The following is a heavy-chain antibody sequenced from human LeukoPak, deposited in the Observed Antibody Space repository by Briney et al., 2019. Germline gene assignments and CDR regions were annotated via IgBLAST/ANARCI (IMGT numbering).Heavy chain of an antibody. Sequence: GGSLRLSCAASGFTFNSYAMGWVRQAPGQGLEWVSTVNEGGGRTYYAGSVKGRFTVSRDNSKNTLYLQMNSLRADDTGVYYCTKEGRPKSGGGYFDYWGQGARVTVSS. CDR1: GFTFNSYA. D-gene: IGHD6-13*01. V-gene: IGHV3-23*01. J-gene: IGHJ4*02. CDR2: VNEGGGRT. CDR3: TKEGRPKSGGGYFDY.